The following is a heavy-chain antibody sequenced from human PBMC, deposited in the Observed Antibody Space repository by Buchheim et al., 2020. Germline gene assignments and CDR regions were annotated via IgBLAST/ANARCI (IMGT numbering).Heavy chain of an antibody. CDR2: INPNSGGT. CDR3: ARAYCGGGCMGREYGMDV. CDR1: GYTFTGYY. J-gene: IGHJ6*02. D-gene: IGHD2-21*02. V-gene: IGHV1-2*04. Sequence: QVQLVQSGAEVKKPGASVKVSCKASGYTFTGYYMHWVRQAPGQGLEWMRWINPNSGGTNDAQKSQGWVTMTRDHSISTAVMELSMLRSDDTAVYYCARAYCGGGCMGREYGMDVWGQGTT.